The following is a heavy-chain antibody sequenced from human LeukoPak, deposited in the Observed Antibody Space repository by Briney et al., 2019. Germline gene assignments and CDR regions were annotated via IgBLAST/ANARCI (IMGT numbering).Heavy chain of an antibody. J-gene: IGHJ5*02. Sequence: GASVTLSFKASGYTFTIYGISWARQAPGQGLERMGWVSAYNGNTNYAQKLQGRVTMTTDTSTSTAYMELRSLSSDDAAVYYCAREQVSDTTGGFDPWGQGTLVTVCS. CDR1: GYTFTIYG. CDR3: AREQVSDTTGGFDP. CDR2: VSAYNGNT. V-gene: IGHV1-18*01. D-gene: IGHD5/OR15-5a*01.